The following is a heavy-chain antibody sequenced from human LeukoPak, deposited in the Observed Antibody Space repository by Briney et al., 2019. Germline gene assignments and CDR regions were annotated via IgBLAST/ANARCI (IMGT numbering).Heavy chain of an antibody. CDR2: INPNSGGI. D-gene: IGHD3-22*01. J-gene: IGHJ4*02. CDR1: GYTSTGYY. V-gene: IGHV1-2*06. Sequence: VASVKVSCKASGYTSTGYYMHWVRQAPGQGLEWMGRINPNSGGINYAQKFQGRVTMTRDTSISTAYMELSRLRSDDTAVYHCARWITMIVGGYYFDYWGQGTLVTVSS. CDR3: ARWITMIVGGYYFDY.